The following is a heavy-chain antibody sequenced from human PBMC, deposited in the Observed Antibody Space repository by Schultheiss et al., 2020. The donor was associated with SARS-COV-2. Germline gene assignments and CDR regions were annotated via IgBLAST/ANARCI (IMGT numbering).Heavy chain of an antibody. Sequence: SETLSLTCAVSGYSISSGYYWGWIRQPPGKGLEWIGSIYHSGSTYYNPSLKSRVTISVDTSKNQFSLKLSSVTAADTAVYYCASRKVSVPAALPGFDYWGQGTLVTVSS. CDR3: ASRKVSVPAALPGFDY. J-gene: IGHJ4*02. D-gene: IGHD2-2*01. CDR1: GYSISSGYY. V-gene: IGHV4-38-2*01. CDR2: IYHSGST.